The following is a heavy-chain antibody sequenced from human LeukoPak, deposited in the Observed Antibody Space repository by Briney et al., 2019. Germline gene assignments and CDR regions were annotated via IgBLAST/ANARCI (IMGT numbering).Heavy chain of an antibody. J-gene: IGHJ3*02. CDR2: IIPIFGTA. D-gene: IGHD3-22*01. CDR1: GGTFSSYA. V-gene: IGHV1-69*13. CDR3: ARDLFPVPIYDSSGYPHDI. Sequence: SVKVSCNASGGTFSSYAISWVRQAPGQGLEWMGGIIPIFGTANYAQKFQGRVTITADESTSKAYMELSSLRSEDTAVYYCARDLFPVPIYDSSGYPHDIWGQGTMVTVSS.